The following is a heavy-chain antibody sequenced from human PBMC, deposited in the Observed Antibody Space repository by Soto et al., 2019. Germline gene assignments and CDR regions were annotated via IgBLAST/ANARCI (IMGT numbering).Heavy chain of an antibody. J-gene: IGHJ4*02. CDR2: ISAYNGNT. CDR3: ARDVWEVGASIFDY. D-gene: IGHD1-26*01. CDR1: GYAFTSYG. V-gene: IGHV1-18*04. Sequence: GASVKVSCKASGYAFTSYGISWVRQAPGQGLEWMGWISAYNGNTNYAQKLQGRVTMTTDTSTSTAYMELRSLRSDDTAGYYCARDVWEVGASIFDYWGKGTLVTVSS.